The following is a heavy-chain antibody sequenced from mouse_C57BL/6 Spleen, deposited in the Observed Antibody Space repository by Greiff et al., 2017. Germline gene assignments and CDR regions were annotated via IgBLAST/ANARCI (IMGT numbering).Heavy chain of an antibody. V-gene: IGHV1-74*01. CDR3: ALYDYAEAY. CDR2: IHPSDSDT. J-gene: IGHJ3*01. CDR1: GYTFTSYW. Sequence: VQLQQPGAELVKPGASVKVSCKASGYTFTSYWMHWVKQRPGQGLEWIGMIHPSDSDTNYNQKFKGKATLTVDKSSSQAYMQLSSLTSEHSEVYYCALYDYAEAYWGQGTLVTVSA. D-gene: IGHD2-4*01.